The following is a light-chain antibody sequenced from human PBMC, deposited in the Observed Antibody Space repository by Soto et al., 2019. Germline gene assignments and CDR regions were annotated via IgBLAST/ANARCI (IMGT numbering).Light chain of an antibody. CDR2: WAS. CDR3: QQYYSAPLT. Sequence: MTQSPDSLAVSLGERATINCKSSQSVLYSSNNRNYLAWYQQRLGQPPKLIFYWASTRESGVPDRFSGSGSGTDFTLTISSLQAEDVAVYYCQQYYSAPLTFGGGTKVDIK. J-gene: IGKJ4*01. CDR1: QSVLYSSNNRNY. V-gene: IGKV4-1*01.